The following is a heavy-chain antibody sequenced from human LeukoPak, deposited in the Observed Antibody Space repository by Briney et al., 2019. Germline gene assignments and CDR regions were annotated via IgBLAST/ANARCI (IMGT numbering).Heavy chain of an antibody. CDR3: TRGVALSDHGIIDS. V-gene: IGHV4-38-2*01. D-gene: IGHD1-1*01. J-gene: IGHJ4*02. CDR2: IYHNGIT. Sequence: SETLSLTCAVSGYSVSSGFFWGWIRQRPGKGPEWSATIYHNGITHYNPSLKSRVTISVDTSKNHFSLKMSSVTAADTAVYCCTRGVALSDHGIIDSWGQGTLATASS. CDR1: GYSVSSGFF.